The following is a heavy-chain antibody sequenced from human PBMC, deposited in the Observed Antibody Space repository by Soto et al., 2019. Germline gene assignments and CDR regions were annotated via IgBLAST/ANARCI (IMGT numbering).Heavy chain of an antibody. Sequence: GGSLRLSCEVSGLTFSKFEMTWVRQAPGQGLERVSSISSDGATIYYADSVKGRFTISRDNDKNLLYLQMNSPKGEDTATYYCVRVGIVARPYWGQGTPVTVSS. CDR3: VRVGIVARPY. D-gene: IGHD2-21*01. CDR2: ISSDGATI. V-gene: IGHV3-48*03. J-gene: IGHJ4*02. CDR1: GLTFSKFE.